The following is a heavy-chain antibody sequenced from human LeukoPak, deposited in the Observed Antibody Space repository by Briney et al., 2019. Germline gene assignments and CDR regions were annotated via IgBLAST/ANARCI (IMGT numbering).Heavy chain of an antibody. CDR2: INHSGST. Sequence: SETLSLTCAVYGGSFSGYYWSWIRQPPGKGLEWIGEINHSGSTNYNPSLKSRFTISVDTSKNQFSLKLSSVTAADTAVYYCARGTYCSSTSCCPFDYWGQGTLVTVSS. CDR1: GGSFSGYY. J-gene: IGHJ4*02. V-gene: IGHV4-34*01. D-gene: IGHD2-2*01. CDR3: ARGTYCSSTSCCPFDY.